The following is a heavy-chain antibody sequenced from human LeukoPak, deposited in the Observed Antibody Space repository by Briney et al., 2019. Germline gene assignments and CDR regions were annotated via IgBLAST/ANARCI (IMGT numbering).Heavy chain of an antibody. CDR3: ARHPSPQLHHFDY. J-gene: IGHJ4*02. Sequence: QAPGQGLEWMGIINPTGDSTTYAQKFQGRVTMTRDTSTNTVYMELSSLRSDDTAVYYCARHPSPQLHHFDYWGQGTLVTVSS. V-gene: IGHV1-46*01. D-gene: IGHD2-2*01. CDR2: INPTGDST.